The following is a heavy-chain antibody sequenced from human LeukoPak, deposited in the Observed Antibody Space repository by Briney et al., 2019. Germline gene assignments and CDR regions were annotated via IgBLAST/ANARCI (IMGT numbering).Heavy chain of an antibody. CDR1: RVSFIRSY. J-gene: IGHJ4*02. CDR3: RPGGTYYDYVWWSYRLYYFDY. V-gene: IGHV4-34*01. CDR2: INHSGST. D-gene: IGHD3-16*02. Sequence: SETLSLTCAVPRVSFIRSYWGSIRQPPGKGLEWIGEINHSGSTNYNSSLKSRVTISVETSKNQFAMMLSSVTAADTAVYDFRPGGTYYDYVWWSYRLYYFDYWGQGTLVTVSS.